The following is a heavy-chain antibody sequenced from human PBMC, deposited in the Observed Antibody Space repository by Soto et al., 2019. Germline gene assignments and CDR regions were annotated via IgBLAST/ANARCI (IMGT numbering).Heavy chain of an antibody. J-gene: IGHJ4*02. Sequence: EVQLLESGGSLVQPGGSLRLSCVASSFTFSSYAMAWVRQAPGKGLQWVSSIAGSGGDISYADSVKGRFTISRDNSKNTLYLQMDSLRAEDTAIYYGAKKYRGTYPFDYWGQGTLVTVSS. D-gene: IGHD1-26*01. CDR1: SFTFSSYA. CDR3: AKKYRGTYPFDY. V-gene: IGHV3-23*01. CDR2: IAGSGGDI.